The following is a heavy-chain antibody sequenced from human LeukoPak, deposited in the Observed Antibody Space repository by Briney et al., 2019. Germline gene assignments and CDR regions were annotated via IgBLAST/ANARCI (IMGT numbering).Heavy chain of an antibody. D-gene: IGHD1-26*01. CDR1: GGSISSYY. J-gene: IGHJ2*01. V-gene: IGHV4-59*01. CDR2: IYYSGST. CDR3: AAFSGSYLWYFDL. Sequence: SETLSLTCTVSGGSISSYYWSWIRQPPGKGLEWIGNIYYSGSTIYNPSLKSRLTISVDTSKNQFSLRLSSVTAADTAVYYCAAFSGSYLWYFDLWGRGTLVTVSS.